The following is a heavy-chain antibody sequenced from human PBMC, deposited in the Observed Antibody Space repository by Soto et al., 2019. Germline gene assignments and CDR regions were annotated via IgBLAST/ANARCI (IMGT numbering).Heavy chain of an antibody. CDR3: ARVIAAAGTWFGYGMDV. J-gene: IGHJ6*02. V-gene: IGHV6-1*01. Sequence: PSQTLSLTCAISGDSVSSNSAAWNWIRQSPSRGLEWLGRTYYRSKWYNDYAVSVKSRITINPDTSKNQFSLQLNSVTPEDTAVYYCARVIAAAGTWFGYGMDVWGQGTTVTVSS. CDR1: GDSVSSNSAA. D-gene: IGHD6-13*01. CDR2: TYYRSKWYN.